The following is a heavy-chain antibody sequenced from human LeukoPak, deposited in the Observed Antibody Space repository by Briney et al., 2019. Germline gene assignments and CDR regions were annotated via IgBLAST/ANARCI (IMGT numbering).Heavy chain of an antibody. CDR2: ISSSGSTI. V-gene: IGHV3-48*03. CDR3: ARAKGSSGYDFHY. CDR1: GFTFSSYE. D-gene: IGHD3-22*01. J-gene: IGHJ4*02. Sequence: PGGSLRLSCAASGFTFSSYEMNWVRQAPGKGLEWVSYISSSGSTIYYADSVKGQFTISRDNSKNTLYLQMNSLTTEDTAVYYCARAKGSSGYDFHYWGQGTLVTVSS.